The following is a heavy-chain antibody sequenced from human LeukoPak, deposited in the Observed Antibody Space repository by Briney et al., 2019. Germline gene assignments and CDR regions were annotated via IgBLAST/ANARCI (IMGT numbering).Heavy chain of an antibody. J-gene: IGHJ4*02. V-gene: IGHV4-59*08. D-gene: IGHD5-18*01. CDR2: IYYSGST. Sequence: SETLSLTCTVSGGSISSYYWSWIRQPPGKGLEWIGYIYYSGSTNYNPSLKSRVTISVDTSKNQFSLKLSSVTAADTAVYYCASTRGTAMAPFDYWGQGTLVTVSS. CDR1: GGSISSYY. CDR3: ASTRGTAMAPFDY.